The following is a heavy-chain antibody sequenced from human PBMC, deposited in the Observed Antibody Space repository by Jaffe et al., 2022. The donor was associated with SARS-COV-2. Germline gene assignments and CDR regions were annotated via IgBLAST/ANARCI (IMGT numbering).Heavy chain of an antibody. J-gene: IGHJ4*02. CDR1: GFTFSSYS. Sequence: EVQLVESGGGLVKPGGSLRLSCAASGFTFSSYSMNWVRQAPGKGLEWVSSISSSSSYIYYADSVKGRFTISRDNAKNSLYLQMNSLRAEDTAVYYCARARLSDYDFWSGSPSPLMDYWGQGTLVTVSS. D-gene: IGHD3-3*01. CDR2: ISSSSSYI. V-gene: IGHV3-21*01. CDR3: ARARLSDYDFWSGSPSPLMDY.